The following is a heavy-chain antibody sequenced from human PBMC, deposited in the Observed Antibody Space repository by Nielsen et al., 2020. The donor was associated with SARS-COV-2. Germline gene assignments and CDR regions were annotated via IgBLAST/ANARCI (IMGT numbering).Heavy chain of an antibody. CDR3: ARGSVTTRLSHYFHGMDV. D-gene: IGHD3-10*01. J-gene: IGHJ6*02. V-gene: IGHV5-51*01. CDR1: GYSFTNYW. CDR2: IYPGDSDT. Sequence: GESLKISCKASGYSFTNYWIGWVRQKPGKGLEWMGIIYPGDSDTRYSPSFQGQVTISADKSISTAYLQWSSLRYDDTAIYYCARGSVTTRLSHYFHGMDVWGLGTTVIVSS.